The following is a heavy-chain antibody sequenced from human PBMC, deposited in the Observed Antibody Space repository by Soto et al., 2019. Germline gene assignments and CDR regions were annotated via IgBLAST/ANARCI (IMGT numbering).Heavy chain of an antibody. Sequence: PSETLSLTCTVSGGSVSSGNYYWSWIRQPPGKGLEWIGYIYYSGSTNYNPSLKSRVTISVDTSKNQFSLKLSYVTAADTAVYYCARAGAAAILFDYWGQGTLVTVSS. D-gene: IGHD2-2*01. V-gene: IGHV4-61*01. CDR3: ARAGAAAILFDY. CDR1: GGSVSSGNYY. CDR2: IYYSGST. J-gene: IGHJ4*02.